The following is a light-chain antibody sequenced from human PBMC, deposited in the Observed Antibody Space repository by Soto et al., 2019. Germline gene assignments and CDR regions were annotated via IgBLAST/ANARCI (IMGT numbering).Light chain of an antibody. CDR1: RSVFYSSNNKNY. J-gene: IGKJ2*01. V-gene: IGKV4-1*01. Sequence: DIVMTQSPDSLAVSLGERATINCKSSRSVFYSSNNKNYLAWYQQKPGQPPKLIIYWASVRGSGVPDRFTGSGSGTDFTLTISSLQAEDVAVYHCHQYYTSPHTFGQGTKLEIK. CDR2: WAS. CDR3: HQYYTSPHT.